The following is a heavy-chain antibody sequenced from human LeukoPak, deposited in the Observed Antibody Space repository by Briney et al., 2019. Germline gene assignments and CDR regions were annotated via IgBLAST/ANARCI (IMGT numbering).Heavy chain of an antibody. D-gene: IGHD3-3*01. CDR2: IYYSGST. Sequence: SETLSLTCTVSGYSISSGYYWGWIRQPPGKGLEWVGSIYYSGSTYYNPSLKSRVTISVDTSKNQFSLKLSSVTAADTAVYYCARDQYDFWSGYSPSVGFDPWGQGTLVTVSS. J-gene: IGHJ5*02. CDR1: GYSISSGYY. V-gene: IGHV4-38-2*02. CDR3: ARDQYDFWSGYSPSVGFDP.